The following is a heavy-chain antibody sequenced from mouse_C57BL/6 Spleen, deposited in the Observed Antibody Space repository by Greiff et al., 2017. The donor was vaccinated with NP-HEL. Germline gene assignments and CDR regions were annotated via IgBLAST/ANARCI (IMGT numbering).Heavy chain of an antibody. V-gene: IGHV1-26*01. Sequence: EVKLQQSGPELVKPGASVKISCKASGYTFTDYYMNWVKQSHGKSLEWIGDINPNNGGTSYNQKFKGKATLTVDKSSSTAYMELRSLTSEDSAVYYCARGRNHFDYWGQGTTLTVSS. CDR1: GYTFTDYY. CDR2: INPNNGGT. J-gene: IGHJ2*01. CDR3: ARGRNHFDY.